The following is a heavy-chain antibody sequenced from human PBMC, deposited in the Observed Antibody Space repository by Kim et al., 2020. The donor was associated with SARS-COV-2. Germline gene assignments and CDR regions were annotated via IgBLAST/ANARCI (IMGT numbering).Heavy chain of an antibody. V-gene: IGHV3-23*01. Sequence: GGSLRLSCTASGFTFSNSGMAWVRQAPGKGKEWVSAIGVGGSTFYPDSVRGRFIISRDNSENTLYLQMNSLRAEDTAIYYCAKERVGSGWGSYHEDWGQGTLVTVS. CDR3: AKERVGSGWGSYHED. D-gene: IGHD6-25*01. J-gene: IGHJ4*02. CDR2: IGVGGST. CDR1: GFTFSNSG.